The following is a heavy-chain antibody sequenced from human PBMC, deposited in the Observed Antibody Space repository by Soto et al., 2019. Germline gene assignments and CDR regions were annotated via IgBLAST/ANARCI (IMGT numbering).Heavy chain of an antibody. CDR3: ARAYCSGGSCYESKFDY. V-gene: IGHV4-31*03. CDR1: GFSLKTSGVA. Sequence: VNPTQTLTLTCTFSGFSLKTSGVAVGWIRQPPGKGLEWIGYIYYSGSTYYNPSLKSRVTISVDTSKNQFSLKLSSVTAADTAVYYCARAYCSGGSCYESKFDYWGQGTLVTVSS. D-gene: IGHD2-15*01. CDR2: IYYSGST. J-gene: IGHJ4*02.